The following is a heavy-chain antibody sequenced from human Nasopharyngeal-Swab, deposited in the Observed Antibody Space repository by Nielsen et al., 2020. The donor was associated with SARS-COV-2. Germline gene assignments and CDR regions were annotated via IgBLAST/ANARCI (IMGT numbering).Heavy chain of an antibody. CDR1: GFSLSNARMG. V-gene: IGHV2-26*01. CDR2: IFSNDEK. Sequence: SGPTLVKPTETLTLTCTVSGFSLSNARMGVSWIRQPPGKALEWLAHIFSNDEKSYSTSLKSRLTISKDTSKSQVVLTMTNMDPVDTATYYCAHRQANFWSGYYCYWGQGTLVTVSS. D-gene: IGHD3-3*01. CDR3: AHRQANFWSGYYCY. J-gene: IGHJ4*02.